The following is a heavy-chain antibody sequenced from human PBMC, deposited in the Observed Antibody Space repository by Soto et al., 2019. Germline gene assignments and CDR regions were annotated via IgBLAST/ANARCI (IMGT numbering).Heavy chain of an antibody. D-gene: IGHD3-3*01. CDR2: IWYDGSNK. CDR3: ARDLDHYYFDY. J-gene: IGHJ4*02. Sequence: QVHLMESGGGVVQPGRSLRLCCAASGFTFSSYGMHWVRQAPGKGLEWVAVIWYDGSNKQYVDSVKGRFTISRDNSKNTLYLQMNSLRAEDTAVYYCARDLDHYYFDYWGQGTLVTVSS. V-gene: IGHV3-33*01. CDR1: GFTFSSYG.